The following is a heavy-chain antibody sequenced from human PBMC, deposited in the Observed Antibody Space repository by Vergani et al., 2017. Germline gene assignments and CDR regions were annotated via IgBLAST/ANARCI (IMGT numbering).Heavy chain of an antibody. CDR1: GFTFSSYA. CDR2: ISGSGGST. CDR3: ALSPPRSRGYVDYFDY. D-gene: IGHD6-25*01. Sequence: EVQLLESGGGLVQPGGSLRLSCAASGFTFSSYAMSWVRQAPGKGLEWVSAISGSGGSTYYADSVKGRFTISRDNSKNTLYLQRNSLRAEDTAVYYCALSPPRSRGYVDYFDYWGQGTLVTVSS. J-gene: IGHJ4*02. V-gene: IGHV3-23*01.